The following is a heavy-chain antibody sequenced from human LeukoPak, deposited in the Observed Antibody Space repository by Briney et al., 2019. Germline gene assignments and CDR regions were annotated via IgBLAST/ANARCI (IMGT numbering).Heavy chain of an antibody. D-gene: IGHD6-6*01. CDR2: IYYSGST. CDR3: ARGGNPPSYNWFDP. J-gene: IGHJ5*02. CDR1: GVSISSYY. V-gene: IGHV4-59*01. Sequence: PSETLSLTCTVSGVSISSYYWSWIRQPPGKGLEWIGYIYYSGSTNYNPSLKSRVTISVDTSKNQFSLKLSSVTAADTAVYYCARGGNPPSYNWFDPWGQGTLVTVSS.